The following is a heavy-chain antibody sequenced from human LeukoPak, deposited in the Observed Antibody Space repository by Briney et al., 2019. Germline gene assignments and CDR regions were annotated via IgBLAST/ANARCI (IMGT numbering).Heavy chain of an antibody. CDR2: ISSGGNTI. CDR3: ARDRTRETFDY. Sequence: GGSLRLSCAASGFTFSDYYMSWIRQAPGRGLEWVSFISSGGNTINYADSMKGRFTISRDNAKNSLYLQMNSLRAEDTAVYYCARDRTRETFDYWGRGTLVTVSS. D-gene: IGHD1-1*01. J-gene: IGHJ4*02. V-gene: IGHV3-11*04. CDR1: GFTFSDYY.